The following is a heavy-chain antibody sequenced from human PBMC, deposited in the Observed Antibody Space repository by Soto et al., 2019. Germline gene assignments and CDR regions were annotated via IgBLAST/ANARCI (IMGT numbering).Heavy chain of an antibody. J-gene: IGHJ4*02. Sequence: GGSLRLSCAASGFTFSNAWMNWVRQAPGKGLEWVGRIKSKTDGGTTDYAAPVKGRFTISRDDSKNTLYLQMNSLKTEDTAVHYCTATATRWYYFDYWGQGTLVTVSS. CDR1: GFTFSNAW. D-gene: IGHD2-15*01. V-gene: IGHV3-15*07. CDR3: TATATRWYYFDY. CDR2: IKSKTDGGTT.